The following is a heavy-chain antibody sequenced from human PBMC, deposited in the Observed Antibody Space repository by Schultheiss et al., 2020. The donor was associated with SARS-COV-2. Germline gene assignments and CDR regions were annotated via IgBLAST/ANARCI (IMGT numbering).Heavy chain of an antibody. CDR3: EGTNHHYYYYGMDV. CDR2: ISSSSSYI. V-gene: IGHV3-21*01. Sequence: GESLKISCAASGFTFSSYSMNWVRQAPGKGLEWVSSISSSSSYIYYADSVKGRFTISRDNAKNSLYLQMNSLRAEDTAVYYCEGTNHHYYYYGMDVWGQGTTVTVSS. D-gene: IGHD1-14*01. J-gene: IGHJ6*02. CDR1: GFTFSSYS.